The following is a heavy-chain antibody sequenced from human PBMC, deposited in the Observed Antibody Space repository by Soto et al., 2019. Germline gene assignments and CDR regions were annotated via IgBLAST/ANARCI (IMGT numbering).Heavy chain of an antibody. Sequence: SVKVSCKASGGTFSSYAISWVRQAPGQGLEWMGGIIPIFGTANYAQKFQGRVTITADKSTSTAYMELSSLRSEDTAVYYCARDECSGGSCYSGRHYYYYAMDVWGQGTTVTVSS. CDR1: GGTFSSYA. CDR3: ARDECSGGSCYSGRHYYYYAMDV. J-gene: IGHJ6*02. CDR2: IIPIFGTA. D-gene: IGHD2-15*01. V-gene: IGHV1-69*06.